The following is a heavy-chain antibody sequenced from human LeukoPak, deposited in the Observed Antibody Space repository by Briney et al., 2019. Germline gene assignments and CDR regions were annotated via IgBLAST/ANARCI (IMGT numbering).Heavy chain of an antibody. V-gene: IGHV3-73*01. D-gene: IGHD5-18*01. Sequence: PGGSLRLSCAASGFTFSGSAMHWVRQASGKGLEWFGRIRSKANSYATAYAASVKGRFTISRDDSKNTAYLQMNSLKTEDTAVYYCTRHEPVDTAMVTDYWGQGTLVTVSS. J-gene: IGHJ4*02. CDR3: TRHEPVDTAMVTDY. CDR2: IRSKANSYAT. CDR1: GFTFSGSA.